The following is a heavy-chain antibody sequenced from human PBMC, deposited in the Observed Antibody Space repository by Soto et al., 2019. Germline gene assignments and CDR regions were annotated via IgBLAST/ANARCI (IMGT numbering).Heavy chain of an antibody. CDR2: IYYSGST. Sequence: SETLSLTCTVSGGSISSSSYYWGWIRQPPGKGLEWIGSIYYSGSTYYNPSLKSRVTISVDTSKKQFSLKLSSVTAADTVVYYCAIQSLRGSFGVVRSPTRLNWFDPWGQGTLVTVSS. CDR1: GGSISSSSYY. D-gene: IGHD3-3*01. J-gene: IGHJ5*02. CDR3: AIQSLRGSFGVVRSPTRLNWFDP. V-gene: IGHV4-39*01.